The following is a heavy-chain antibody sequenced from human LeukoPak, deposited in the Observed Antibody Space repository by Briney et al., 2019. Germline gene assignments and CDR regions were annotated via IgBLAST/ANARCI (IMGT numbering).Heavy chain of an antibody. CDR3: AKPTYSAVRSCLDY. J-gene: IGHJ4*02. CDR2: ISGSGGST. D-gene: IGHD5-18*01. CDR1: GFTFSSYA. Sequence: GGSLRLSCAASGFTFSSYAMSWVRQAPGKGLEWVSAISGSGGSTYYADSVKGRFTISRDNSKNTLYLQMNSLRAEDTAVYYCAKPTYSAVRSCLDYWGQGTLVTVSS. V-gene: IGHV3-23*01.